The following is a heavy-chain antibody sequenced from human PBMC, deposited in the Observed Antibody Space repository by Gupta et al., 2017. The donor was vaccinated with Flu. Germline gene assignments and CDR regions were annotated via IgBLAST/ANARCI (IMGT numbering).Heavy chain of an antibody. V-gene: IGHV3-9*01. CDR1: DYA. D-gene: IGHD3-10*01. J-gene: IGHJ6*02. CDR3: AKELVGSPAYHGMDA. CDR2: INWNSIRI. Sequence: DYAMHWVRRVPGKGLEWISGINWNSIRIDYADSVKGRFTISRDNAKNLVYLQMNSLRVEDTAVYYCAKELVGSPAYHGMDAWGQGTTVTVSS.